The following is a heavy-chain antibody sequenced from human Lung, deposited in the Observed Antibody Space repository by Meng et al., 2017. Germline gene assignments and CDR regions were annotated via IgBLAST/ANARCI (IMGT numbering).Heavy chain of an antibody. Sequence: QQGWEGRFESSETVSLTCVVSGWSFSDYYWSWIRQPPGKGLEWIGEINHSGSTNYNPSLESRATISVDTSQNNLSLKLSSVTAADSAVYYCARGPTTMAHDFDYWGQGTLVTVSS. CDR3: ARGPTTMAHDFDY. CDR2: INHSGST. V-gene: IGHV4-34*01. J-gene: IGHJ4*02. CDR1: GWSFSDYY. D-gene: IGHD4-11*01.